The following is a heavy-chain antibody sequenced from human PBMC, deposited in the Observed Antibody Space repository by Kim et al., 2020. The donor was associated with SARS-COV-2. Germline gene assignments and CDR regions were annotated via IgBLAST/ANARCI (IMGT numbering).Heavy chain of an antibody. J-gene: IGHJ6*02. CDR2: IYPGDSDT. Sequence: GESLQISCQGSGYSFTSYWIGWVRQMPGKGLEWMGIIYPGDSDTRYSPSFQGQVTISADKSISTAYLQWSSLKASDTAMYYCARQGDGYNYYYGMDVWGQGTTVTVSS. D-gene: IGHD5-12*01. CDR3: ARQGDGYNYYYGMDV. CDR1: GYSFTSYW. V-gene: IGHV5-51*01.